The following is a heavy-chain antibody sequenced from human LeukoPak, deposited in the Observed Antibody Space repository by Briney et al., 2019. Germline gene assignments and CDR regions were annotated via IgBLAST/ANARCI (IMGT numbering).Heavy chain of an antibody. CDR1: GFTFGDYA. J-gene: IGHJ4*02. V-gene: IGHV3-49*03. CDR2: IRSKAYGGTT. CDR3: PRDLGALFDY. Sequence: PGGSLRLSCTASGFTFGDYAMSWFRQAPGRGLEWVGFIRSKAYGGTTEYAASVKGRFTISRDDSKSIAYLQMNSLKTEDTAGSYCPRDLGALFDYGGQETLVTVSS. D-gene: IGHD4/OR15-4a*01.